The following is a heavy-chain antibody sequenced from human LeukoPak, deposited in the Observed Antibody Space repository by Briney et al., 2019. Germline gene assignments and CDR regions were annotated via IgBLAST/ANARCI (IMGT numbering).Heavy chain of an antibody. D-gene: IGHD5-24*01. CDR1: DYTFTSYG. CDR2: ISTYNGNT. V-gene: IGHV1-18*01. J-gene: IGHJ3*02. CDR3: ARETVEMATNDAFDI. Sequence: GASVKVSCKASDYTFTSYGISWVRQAPGQGLEWMGWISTYNGNTNYAKKFQGRVTMTTDTSTSTVYMEVRSLRSDDTAVYYCARETVEMATNDAFDIWGQGTMVTVSS.